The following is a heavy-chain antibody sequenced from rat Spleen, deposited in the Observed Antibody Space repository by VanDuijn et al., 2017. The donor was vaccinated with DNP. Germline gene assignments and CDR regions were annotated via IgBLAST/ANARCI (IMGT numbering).Heavy chain of an antibody. CDR1: GFTFSNYG. V-gene: IGHV5-19*01. CDR2: ISPSGGST. CDR3: TRDRTGYYYSDVMDA. D-gene: IGHD1-1*01. J-gene: IGHJ4*01. Sequence: EVQLVESGGGLVQPGRSLKLSCAASGFTFSNYGMHWIRQAPTKGLEWVASISPSGGSTYYRDSVKGRFILSRDNAKSTIYLQLNSLRSEDTAPYYCTRDRTGYYYSDVMDAWGQGASVTVSS.